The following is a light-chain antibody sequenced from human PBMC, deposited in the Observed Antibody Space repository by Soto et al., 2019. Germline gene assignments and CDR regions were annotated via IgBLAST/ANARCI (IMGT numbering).Light chain of an antibody. V-gene: IGLV1-40*01. Sequence: SVLTQPPSVSGAPGQRVTISCTGSISNIGAGYDVHWYQQLPGTAPKLLIYGNSNRPSGVPDRFSGSKSGTSASLAITGLRAEDEADYYCQSYDSSLSGSIVFGGGTKLTVL. CDR3: QSYDSSLSGSIV. CDR1: ISNIGAGYD. CDR2: GNS. J-gene: IGLJ2*01.